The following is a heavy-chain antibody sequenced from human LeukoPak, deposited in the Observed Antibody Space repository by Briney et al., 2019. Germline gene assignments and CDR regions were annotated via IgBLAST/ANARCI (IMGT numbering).Heavy chain of an antibody. Sequence: GGSLRLSCAASGFTFSSYWMSWVRQAPGKGLEWVANIKQDGSEKYYVDSAKGRFTISGDNAKNSLYLQMNSLRAEDTAVYYCASSGSNDAFDIWGQGTMVTVSS. CDR1: GFTFSSYW. CDR3: ASSGSNDAFDI. V-gene: IGHV3-7*01. J-gene: IGHJ3*02. CDR2: IKQDGSEK. D-gene: IGHD6-19*01.